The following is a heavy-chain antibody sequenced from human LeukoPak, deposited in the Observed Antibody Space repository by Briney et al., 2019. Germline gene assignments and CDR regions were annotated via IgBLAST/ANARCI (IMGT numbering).Heavy chain of an antibody. D-gene: IGHD3-22*01. CDR1: GGSISSYY. Sequence: PSETLSLTCAVSGGSISSYYWSWIRQPPGKGLEWIGYIYYSGSTNYNPSLKSRVTISVDTSKNQFSLKLSSVTAADTAVYYCARGGYDSGRFDPWGQGTLVTVSS. V-gene: IGHV4-59*01. CDR3: ARGGYDSGRFDP. CDR2: IYYSGST. J-gene: IGHJ5*02.